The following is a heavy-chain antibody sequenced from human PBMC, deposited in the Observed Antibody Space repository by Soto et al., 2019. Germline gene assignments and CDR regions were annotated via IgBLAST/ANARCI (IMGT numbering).Heavy chain of an antibody. V-gene: IGHV1-69*13. D-gene: IGHD3-22*01. CDR3: ARAVLHYYDSSGYRYYFDY. CDR2: IIPIFGTA. Sequence: GASVKVSCKASGGTFSSYAISWVRQAPGQGLEWMGGIIPIFGTANYAQKFQGRVTITADESTSTAYMELSSLRSEDTAGYYCARAVLHYYDSSGYRYYFDYWGQGTLVTVSS. CDR1: GGTFSSYA. J-gene: IGHJ4*02.